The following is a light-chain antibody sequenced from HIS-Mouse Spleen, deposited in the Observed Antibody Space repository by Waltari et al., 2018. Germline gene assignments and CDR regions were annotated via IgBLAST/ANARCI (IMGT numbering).Light chain of an antibody. Sequence: EIVMTHSPATLSVSPGERATLPCRASQSVSSNLAWYQQKPGQAPRLLLYGASTRATGIPARFSGSGSGTEFTLTIRSLQSEDFAVYYCQQYNNWQYTFGQGTKLEIK. CDR2: GAS. V-gene: IGKV3-15*01. J-gene: IGKJ2*01. CDR3: QQYNNWQYT. CDR1: QSVSSN.